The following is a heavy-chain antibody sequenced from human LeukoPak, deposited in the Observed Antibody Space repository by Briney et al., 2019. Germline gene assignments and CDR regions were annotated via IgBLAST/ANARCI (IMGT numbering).Heavy chain of an antibody. CDR1: GYTFTSYG. Sequence: ASVKVSCKASGYTFTSYGISWVRQAPGQGLEWVGWISAYNGNTNYAQKLQGRVTMTTDTSTSTAYMELRSLRSDDTAVYYCARSAAGAKGDYYFDYWGQGTLVTVSS. D-gene: IGHD6-13*01. CDR2: ISAYNGNT. CDR3: ARSAAGAKGDYYFDY. V-gene: IGHV1-18*01. J-gene: IGHJ4*02.